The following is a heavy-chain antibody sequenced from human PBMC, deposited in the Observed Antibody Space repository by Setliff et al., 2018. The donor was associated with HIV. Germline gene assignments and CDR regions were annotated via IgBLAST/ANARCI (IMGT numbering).Heavy chain of an antibody. CDR1: GYTFTNYW. Sequence: GESLKISCEASGYTFTNYWIGWVRQMPGKGLEWMGIIYPGDSDIIYSPSFQGQVTISADKSITTAYLQWSSLKASDTAIYYCARLNLENWFDPWGQGTLVTVSS. V-gene: IGHV5-51*01. J-gene: IGHJ5*02. CDR2: IYPGDSDI. D-gene: IGHD1-1*01. CDR3: ARLNLENWFDP.